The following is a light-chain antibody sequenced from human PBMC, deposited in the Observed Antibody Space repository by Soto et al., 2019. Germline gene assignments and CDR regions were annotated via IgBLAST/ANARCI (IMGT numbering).Light chain of an antibody. Sequence: EIVLTQSPGTLSLSPGERATLACRASQSVSSSYLAWYQQKPCQAHRLLIYGASSRATGIPARFSGSGSGTYFTLTISRLEAEDFAVDYCHQYDSSPLTFGQGTKVEIK. CDR1: QSVSSSY. CDR3: HQYDSSPLT. V-gene: IGKV3-20*01. J-gene: IGKJ1*01. CDR2: GAS.